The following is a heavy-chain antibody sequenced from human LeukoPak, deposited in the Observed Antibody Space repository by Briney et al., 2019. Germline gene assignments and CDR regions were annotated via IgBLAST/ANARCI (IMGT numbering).Heavy chain of an antibody. D-gene: IGHD3-22*01. CDR3: AGTDDSSGYYSPFDY. Sequence: GGSLRLSCAASGFTFSSYSMNWVRQAPGKGLEWVSYINSGSSAIYYADSVKGRFTISRDNAKNSLYLQMNSLRAEDTAVYYCAGTDDSSGYYSPFDYWGQGTLVTVSS. J-gene: IGHJ4*02. V-gene: IGHV3-48*01. CDR1: GFTFSSYS. CDR2: INSGSSAI.